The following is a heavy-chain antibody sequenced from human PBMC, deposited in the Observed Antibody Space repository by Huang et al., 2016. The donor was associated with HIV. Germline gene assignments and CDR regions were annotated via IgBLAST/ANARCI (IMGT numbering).Heavy chain of an antibody. Sequence: QLQLQESGPGLVRPSETLSLTCSVSGGSVTSGYYYWGWIRQPPGKGLEWIASVFYGGNTFYNPSLKGRVSMSVDTSRKRFSLNLSSVTAADTAVYFCARLPFDYVWGTQRQTALDELDVWGQGTMVTVSS. D-gene: IGHD3-16*01. CDR3: ARLPFDYVWGTQRQTALDELDV. J-gene: IGHJ3*01. CDR1: GGSVTSGYYY. V-gene: IGHV4-39*01. CDR2: VFYGGNT.